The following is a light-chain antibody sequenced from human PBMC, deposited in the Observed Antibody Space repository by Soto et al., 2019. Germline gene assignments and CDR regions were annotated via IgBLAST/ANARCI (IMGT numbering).Light chain of an antibody. Sequence: QSALTQPASVSGSPGQSITISCTGTTSDVGRYKFVSWYQHHPGKAPKLLIFEVTNRPSGVSRRFSGSKSGNTASLTISGLQTEDEATYYCGSSTDTDTRVIFGGGTKLTVL. CDR2: EVT. CDR1: TSDVGRYKF. CDR3: GSSTDTDTRVI. V-gene: IGLV2-14*01. J-gene: IGLJ2*01.